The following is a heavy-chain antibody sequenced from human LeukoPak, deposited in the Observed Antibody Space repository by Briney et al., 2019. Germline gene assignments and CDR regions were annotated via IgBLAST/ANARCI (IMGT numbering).Heavy chain of an antibody. CDR2: IKEDGSEK. V-gene: IGHV3-7*01. J-gene: IGHJ5*02. CDR3: ARDDCITTVTSDCGWFDP. CDR1: GFTFSSYW. Sequence: GGSLRLSCAASGFTFSSYWMSWVRQAPGKGLEWVANIKEDGSEKYYVDSVKGRFTISRDNSKNTLYLQMNSLRAEDTAVYYCARDDCITTVTSDCGWFDPWGQGTLVTVSS. D-gene: IGHD4-17*01.